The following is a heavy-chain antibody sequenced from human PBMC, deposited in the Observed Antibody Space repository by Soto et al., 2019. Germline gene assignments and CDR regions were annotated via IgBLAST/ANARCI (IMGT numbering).Heavy chain of an antibody. J-gene: IGHJ4*02. Sequence: EVQLLESGGGLVQPGGSLRLSCAASGFTFSSYAMSWVRQAPGKGLEWVSAISGSGGSTYYADSVKGRLTISRDNSKNTLYLQMNSLRAEDTAVYDCAKVVVAATAEADYWGQGTLVTVSS. CDR3: AKVVVAATAEADY. CDR1: GFTFSSYA. D-gene: IGHD2-15*01. V-gene: IGHV3-23*01. CDR2: ISGSGGST.